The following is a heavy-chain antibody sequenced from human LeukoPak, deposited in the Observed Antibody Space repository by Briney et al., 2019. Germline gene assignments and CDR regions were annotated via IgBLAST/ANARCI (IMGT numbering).Heavy chain of an antibody. D-gene: IGHD2-15*01. V-gene: IGHV4-34*01. CDR1: GGSFSGYH. J-gene: IGHJ5*02. CDR3: ARAYRLGYCSGGRCHNWFDP. Sequence: SETLFLTCAVYGGSFSGYHWSWIRQPPGKGLEWIGEINHSGSTNYNPSLKSRVTISVDTSKNQFSLKLSSVTSADTAVYYCARAYRLGYCSGGRCHNWFDPWGQGTLVTVSS. CDR2: INHSGST.